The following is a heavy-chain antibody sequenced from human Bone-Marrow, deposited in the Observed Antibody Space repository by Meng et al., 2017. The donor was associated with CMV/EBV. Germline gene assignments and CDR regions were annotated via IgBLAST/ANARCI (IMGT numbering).Heavy chain of an antibody. CDR3: ARAGFWSGYYRYYFDY. J-gene: IGHJ4*02. CDR2: IYHSGST. D-gene: IGHD3-3*01. Sequence: SEPLSLTCAVSGGSISSSNWWSWVRQPPGKGLEWIGSIYHSGSTYYNPSLKSRVTISVDTSKNQFSLKLSSVTAADTAVYYCARAGFWSGYYRYYFDYWGQGTLVTVSS. V-gene: IGHV4-4*02. CDR1: GGSISSSNW.